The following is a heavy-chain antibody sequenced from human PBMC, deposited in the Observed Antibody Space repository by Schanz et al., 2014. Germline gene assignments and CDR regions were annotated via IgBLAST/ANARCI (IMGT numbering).Heavy chain of an antibody. CDR1: GFTVDSNY. J-gene: IGHJ4*02. D-gene: IGHD6-19*01. V-gene: IGHV3-30*02. CDR3: AKAYSSGWYDLDY. CDR2: IRYDGSSK. Sequence: VQVVESGGDLVQPGGSLRLSCAASGFTVDSNYMSWVRQAPGKGLEWVAFIRYDGSSKYYADSVKGRFTISRDNSKNTLHLQMNSLRVEDTAVYYCAKAYSSGWYDLDYWGQGTLVTVSS.